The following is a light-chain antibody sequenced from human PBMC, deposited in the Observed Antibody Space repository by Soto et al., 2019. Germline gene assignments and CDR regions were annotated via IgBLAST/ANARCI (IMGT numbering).Light chain of an antibody. CDR3: SCYTSSSLWV. Sequence: QSALTQPASVSGSPGQSITISCTGTSSDVGGYNYVSWYQQHPGKAPKLMIYDVSNRPSGVSNRFSGSKSGNTASLTISGLQAEDEADYYCSCYTSSSLWVFGGGNKLTVL. CDR2: DVS. V-gene: IGLV2-14*01. CDR1: SSDVGGYNY. J-gene: IGLJ3*02.